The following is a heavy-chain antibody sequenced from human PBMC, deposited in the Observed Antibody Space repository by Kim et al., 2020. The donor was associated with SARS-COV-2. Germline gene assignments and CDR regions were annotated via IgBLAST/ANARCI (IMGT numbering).Heavy chain of an antibody. V-gene: IGHV4-59*08. CDR2: IYYTGST. D-gene: IGHD4-4*01. J-gene: IGHJ2*01. CDR3: ARRYSNYWYFDL. CDR1: GGSISSHY. Sequence: SETLSLTCTVSGGSISSHYWSWIRRPPGKGLEWIGYIYYTGSTNYNPSPKSRVTMSVDTSKNQFSLRLNSVTAADAAMSYCARRYSNYWYFDLWGRGTL.